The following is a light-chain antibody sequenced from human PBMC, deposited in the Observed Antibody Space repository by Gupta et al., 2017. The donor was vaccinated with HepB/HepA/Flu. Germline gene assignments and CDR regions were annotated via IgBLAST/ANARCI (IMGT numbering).Light chain of an antibody. CDR3: QQRSNWPPLT. CDR2: DAS. V-gene: IGKV3-11*01. Sequence: ILLTLSPAILSLSPGERATLSCRASQSVSSYLAWYQQKPGQAPRLLIYDASNRATGIPARFSGSGSGTDFTLTISSLEPEDFAVYYCQQRSNWPPLTFGGGTKVEIK. CDR1: QSVSSY. J-gene: IGKJ4*01.